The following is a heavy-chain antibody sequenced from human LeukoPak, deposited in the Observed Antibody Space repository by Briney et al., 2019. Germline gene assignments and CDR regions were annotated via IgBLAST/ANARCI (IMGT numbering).Heavy chain of an antibody. D-gene: IGHD6-19*01. CDR1: GGSFSSYY. J-gene: IGHJ5*02. V-gene: IGHV4-59*10. CDR3: ARSSSSGWGFRFDP. Sequence: PSETLSLTCAVYGGSFSSYYWSWIRQSPGKGLEWIGRIYTSGSTNYNPSLKSRVTISVDTSKNQFSLKLSSVTAADTAVYYCARSSSSGWGFRFDPWGQGTLVTVSS. CDR2: IYTSGST.